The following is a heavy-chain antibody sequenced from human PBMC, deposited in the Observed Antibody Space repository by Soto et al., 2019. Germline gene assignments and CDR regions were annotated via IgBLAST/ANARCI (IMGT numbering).Heavy chain of an antibody. V-gene: IGHV1-46*01. Sequence: QVQLVQSGAEVKKPGASVKVSCRASGYTFTRYYIHWLRQAPGQGLEWMAVTNPGGGSTTYAQMFQGRVTMTRDTSTSTVYMDLSSLRYEDTAVYYCASVNVDFGNAFDIWGQGTVVTVSS. CDR2: TNPGGGST. J-gene: IGHJ3*02. CDR1: GYTFTRYY. D-gene: IGHD3-16*01. CDR3: ASVNVDFGNAFDI.